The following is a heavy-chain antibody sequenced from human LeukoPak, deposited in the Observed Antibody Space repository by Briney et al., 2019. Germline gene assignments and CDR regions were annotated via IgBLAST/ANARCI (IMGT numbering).Heavy chain of an antibody. CDR1: GFTFSSYS. J-gene: IGHJ5*02. CDR3: ATHCSSSSCP. CDR2: ISSSSTI. D-gene: IGHD2-15*01. V-gene: IGHV3-48*01. Sequence: GGSLRLSCAATGFTFSSYSMNWVRQAPGKGLEWVSYISSSSTIYYADSVKGRFTISRDNAKNSLYLQMNSLRAEDTAVYYYATHCSSSSCPWGQGTLVTVAS.